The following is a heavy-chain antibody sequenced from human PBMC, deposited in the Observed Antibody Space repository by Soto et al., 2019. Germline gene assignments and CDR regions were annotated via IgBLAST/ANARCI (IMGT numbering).Heavy chain of an antibody. J-gene: IGHJ4*02. CDR2: INPTDSYA. CDR1: GYIFTIFR. Sequence: ESLNISCEGSGYIFTIFRINWVRQIPGKGLEWMGRINPTDSYAEYSPSFQGHVTISIDKSVNTAYLQWSSLKASDTAVYYCARQMTSQLDYWGQGTLVTVSS. CDR3: ARQMTSQLDY. D-gene: IGHD2-21*02. V-gene: IGHV5-10-1*01.